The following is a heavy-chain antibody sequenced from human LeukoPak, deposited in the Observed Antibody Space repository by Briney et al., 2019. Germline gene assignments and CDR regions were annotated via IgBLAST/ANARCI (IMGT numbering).Heavy chain of an antibody. Sequence: GGSLRLSCAASGLTFSSYEMNWVRQAPGKGLEWVSYISSSGSTIYYADSVKGRFTISRDNAKNSLYLQMNSLRAEDTAVYYCARDLYCTNGVCLRVSDYWGQGTLVTVSS. V-gene: IGHV3-48*03. J-gene: IGHJ4*02. CDR1: GLTFSSYE. CDR2: ISSSGSTI. CDR3: ARDLYCTNGVCLRVSDY. D-gene: IGHD2-8*01.